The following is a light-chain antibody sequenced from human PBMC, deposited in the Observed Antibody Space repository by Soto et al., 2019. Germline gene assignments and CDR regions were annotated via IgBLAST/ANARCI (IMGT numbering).Light chain of an antibody. CDR1: QSVSGN. V-gene: IGKV3-15*01. J-gene: IGKJ4*01. CDR2: GAS. CDR3: QQYNSWPLT. Sequence: EIVMTQSPATLSVSPGERATLSCRASQSVSGNLAWYQQKPGQPPRLLIYGASTRATGIPARFSASGSGTEFTLTFSSLQSEDFAVYYCQQYNSWPLTFGGGTKVEIK.